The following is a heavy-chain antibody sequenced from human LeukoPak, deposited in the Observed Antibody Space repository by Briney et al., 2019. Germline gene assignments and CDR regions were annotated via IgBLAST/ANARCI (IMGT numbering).Heavy chain of an antibody. J-gene: IGHJ4*02. CDR2: ISGSGGST. D-gene: IGHD2-2*01. CDR3: AKVGPGDIVVVPAANDY. Sequence: GGSLRLSCAASGFTFSSYAMSWVRQAPGKGLEWVSAISGSGGSTYYADSVKGRFTISRDNSKNTLYLQMNSLRAEDTAVYYCAKVGPGDIVVVPAANDYWGQGTLVTVSS. V-gene: IGHV3-23*01. CDR1: GFTFSSYA.